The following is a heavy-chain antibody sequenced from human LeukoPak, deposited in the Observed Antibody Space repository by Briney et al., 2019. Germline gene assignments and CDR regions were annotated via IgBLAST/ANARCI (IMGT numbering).Heavy chain of an antibody. J-gene: IGHJ4*02. Sequence: ASVKVSCKASGYTLTSYAIHWVRQAPGQGLEWMGWINANSGASDCAQKFQGRVSLTRDTSFSTAYMELSSLRSDDTALYYCAREYCSGGSCHLAFDYWGQGTLVTVSS. V-gene: IGHV1-2*02. CDR2: INANSGAS. CDR3: AREYCSGGSCHLAFDY. CDR1: GYTLTSYA. D-gene: IGHD2-15*01.